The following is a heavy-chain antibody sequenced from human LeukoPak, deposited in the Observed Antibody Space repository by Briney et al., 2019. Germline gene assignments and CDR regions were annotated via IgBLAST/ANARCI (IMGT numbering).Heavy chain of an antibody. Sequence: GGSLRLSCAASGFTFSSYAMHWVRQAPGKGLEWVAVISYDGSNKYYADSVKGRFTISRDNSKNTLYLQMNSLRAEDTAVYYCARDHPSSLVPAATPRDYYYYMDVWGKGTTVTVSS. V-gene: IGHV3-30-3*01. J-gene: IGHJ6*03. CDR3: ARDHPSSLVPAATPRDYYYYMDV. D-gene: IGHD2-2*01. CDR1: GFTFSSYA. CDR2: ISYDGSNK.